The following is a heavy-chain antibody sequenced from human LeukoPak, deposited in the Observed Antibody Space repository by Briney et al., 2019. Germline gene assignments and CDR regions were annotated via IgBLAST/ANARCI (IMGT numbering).Heavy chain of an antibody. J-gene: IGHJ2*01. CDR3: ARDNGDLGSPETHWYFDL. Sequence: SGTLSLTCAVSGGSISSSNWWSWVRQPPGKGLEWIGEIYHSGSTNYNPSLKSRVTISVDKSKNQFSLKLSSVTAADTAVYYCARDNGDLGSPETHWYFDLWGRGTLVTVSS. D-gene: IGHD4-17*01. V-gene: IGHV4-4*02. CDR2: IYHSGST. CDR1: GGSISSSNW.